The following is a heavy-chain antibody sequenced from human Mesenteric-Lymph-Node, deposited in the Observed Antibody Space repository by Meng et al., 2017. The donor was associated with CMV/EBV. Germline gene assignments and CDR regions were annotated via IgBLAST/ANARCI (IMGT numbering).Heavy chain of an antibody. V-gene: IGHV3-21*01. CDR2: ISSRSSYI. D-gene: IGHD2-2*01. J-gene: IGHJ4*02. CDR3: ARDAEEDLVGVPASSHFNY. Sequence: GESLKISCAASGFTFSDYYMSWVRQAPGKGLEWVSSISSRSSYIYYADSVKGRFTISRDNAKNSLFLQMNSLRAEDTAVYYCARDAEEDLVGVPASSHFNYWGQGTLVTVSS. CDR1: GFTFSDYY.